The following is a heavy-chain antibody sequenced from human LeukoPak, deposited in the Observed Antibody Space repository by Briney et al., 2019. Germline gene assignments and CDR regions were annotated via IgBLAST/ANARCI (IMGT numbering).Heavy chain of an antibody. CDR3: ARGSSRRYYDSSGVLSV. CDR1: GYTFTSYG. J-gene: IGHJ4*02. Sequence: APVKVSCKASGYTFTSYGISWVRQAPGQGLEWMGWISAYNGNTNYAQKLQGRVTMTTDTSTSTAYMELRSLRSDDTAMYYCARGSSRRYYDSSGVLSVWGQGTLVTVSS. V-gene: IGHV1-18*01. CDR2: ISAYNGNT. D-gene: IGHD3-22*01.